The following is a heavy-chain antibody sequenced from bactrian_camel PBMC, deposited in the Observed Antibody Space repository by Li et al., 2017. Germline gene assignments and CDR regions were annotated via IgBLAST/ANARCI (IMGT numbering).Heavy chain of an antibody. CDR3: AAVGPGLSGLCLGDCGPYKY. CDR2: ISMNGDIT. J-gene: IGHJ4*01. Sequence: VQLVESGGGSVQAGGSLRLSCAASGFTFRNYDMNWVRQAPGKGLEWVSDISMNGDITNYADSVRGRFTISRDNAKNTLTLQMNSLQPEDTAVYYCAAVGPGLSGLCLGDCGPYKYWGQGTQVTVS. D-gene: IGHD6*01. CDR1: GFTFRNYD. V-gene: IGHV3S40*01.